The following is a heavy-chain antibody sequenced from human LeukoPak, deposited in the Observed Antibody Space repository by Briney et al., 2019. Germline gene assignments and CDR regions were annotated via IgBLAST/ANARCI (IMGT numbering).Heavy chain of an antibody. CDR2: IYASGST. CDR1: GGSLSSYY. CDR3: ARYGDYINNWFDP. Sequence: KPSETLSLTCTVSGGSLSSYYWSWIRQPAGKGLEWIGRIYASGSTNYNPSLKSRVTMSVDTSKNHVSLKLSSVTDADTAVYYCARYGDYINNWFDPWGQGTLVTVSS. D-gene: IGHD4-17*01. J-gene: IGHJ5*02. V-gene: IGHV4-4*07.